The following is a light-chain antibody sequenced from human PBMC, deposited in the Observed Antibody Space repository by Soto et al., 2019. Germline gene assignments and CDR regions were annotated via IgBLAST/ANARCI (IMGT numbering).Light chain of an antibody. CDR3: QKYNSGAWT. CDR2: TTS. V-gene: IGKV1-27*01. Sequence: DIQMTQSPSSLSASVGDRVTVTCRASQGIDNFLAWYQQKPGKVPRPLIQTTSTLQSGVPSRFSGSGSGTNFTHTISSLQPEDVATYYCQKYNSGAWTFGQGTKVEIK. CDR1: QGIDNF. J-gene: IGKJ1*01.